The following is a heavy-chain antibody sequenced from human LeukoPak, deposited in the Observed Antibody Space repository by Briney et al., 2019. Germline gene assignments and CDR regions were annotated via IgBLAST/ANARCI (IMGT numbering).Heavy chain of an antibody. CDR3: ARIRFGVVIMDY. V-gene: IGHV4-39*07. CDR2: IYYSGST. D-gene: IGHD3-3*01. Sequence: SETLSLTCTVSGGSISSSSYYWGWIRQPPGKGLEWIGSIYYSGSTYYNPSLKSRVTISVDTSKNQFSLKLSSVTAADTAVYYCARIRFGVVIMDYWGQGTLVTVSS. CDR1: GGSISSSSYY. J-gene: IGHJ4*02.